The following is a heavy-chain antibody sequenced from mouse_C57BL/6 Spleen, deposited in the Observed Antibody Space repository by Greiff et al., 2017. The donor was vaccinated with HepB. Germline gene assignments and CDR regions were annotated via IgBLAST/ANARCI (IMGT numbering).Heavy chain of an antibody. V-gene: IGHV5-17*01. CDR2: ISSGSSTI. J-gene: IGHJ2*01. Sequence: EVQRVESGGGLVKPGGSLKLSCAASGFTFSDYGMHWVRQAPEKGLEWVAYISSGSSTIYYADTVKGRFTISRDNAKNTLFLQMTSLRSEDTAMYYCAKSLYYGSDYWGQGTTLTVSS. CDR3: AKSLYYGSDY. CDR1: GFTFSDYG. D-gene: IGHD1-1*01.